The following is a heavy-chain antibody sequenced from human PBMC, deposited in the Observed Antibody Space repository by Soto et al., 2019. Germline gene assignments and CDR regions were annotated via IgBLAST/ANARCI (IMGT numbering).Heavy chain of an antibody. J-gene: IGHJ6*02. D-gene: IGHD2-15*01. V-gene: IGHV3-30*03. CDR2: ISFDGRKE. Sequence: QLVESWGRGVQPGRSLRLSCEASEFTFSSYAMHWVRQAPGRGLEWVALISFDGRKEYYADSVKGRFTVSRDNSRSIVYLQMDSLRPDDTAIYYCASQIPRWSYHSGMDVWGQGTTVTVSS. CDR1: EFTFSSYA. CDR3: ASQIPRWSYHSGMDV.